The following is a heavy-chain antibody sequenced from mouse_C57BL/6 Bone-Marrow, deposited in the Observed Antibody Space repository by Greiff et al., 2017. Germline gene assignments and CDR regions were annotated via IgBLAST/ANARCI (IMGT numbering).Heavy chain of an antibody. J-gene: IGHJ3*01. CDR3: ARDAGYYGSFAY. D-gene: IGHD1-1*01. CDR2: SRNKANDYTT. V-gene: IGHV7-1*01. CDR1: GFTFSDFY. Sequence: EVQLMESGGGLVQSGRSLRLSCATSGFTFSDFYMEWVRQAPGKGLEWIAASRNKANDYTTEYSASVKGRFIVSRDTSQSILYLQMNALRAEDTAIYYCARDAGYYGSFAYWGQGTLVTVSA.